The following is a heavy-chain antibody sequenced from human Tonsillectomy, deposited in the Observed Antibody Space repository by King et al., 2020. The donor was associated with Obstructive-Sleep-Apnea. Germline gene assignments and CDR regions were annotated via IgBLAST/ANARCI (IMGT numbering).Heavy chain of an antibody. Sequence: VQLVESGGGLVRPGGSLRLFCEASGFSFSTYWMTWVRQAPGKGLEWGAKIRQDGTEMYYVDSVKGRLTLTRDNANNSLYLQMNSLRAEDTAVYYCARENDNDTYGYSHYFDYWGQGTLVTVSS. CDR2: IRQDGTEM. V-gene: IGHV3-7*03. CDR3: ARENDNDTYGYSHYFDY. CDR1: GFSFSTYW. J-gene: IGHJ4*02. D-gene: IGHD5-18*01.